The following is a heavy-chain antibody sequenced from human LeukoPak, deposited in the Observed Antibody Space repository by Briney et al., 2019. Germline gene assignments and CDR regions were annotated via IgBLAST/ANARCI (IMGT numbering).Heavy chain of an antibody. D-gene: IGHD2-2*02. CDR2: IYFSGST. Sequence: SETLSLTCTVSGGSISSDYWSWIRQPPGKGLEWIGYIYFSGSTNYNPSLKSRVTISVDTSKNQFSLKLSSVTAADTAVYYCARAIQGSYYYYGMDVWGQGTTVTVSS. CDR1: GGSISSDY. J-gene: IGHJ6*02. V-gene: IGHV4-59*12. CDR3: ARAIQGSYYYYGMDV.